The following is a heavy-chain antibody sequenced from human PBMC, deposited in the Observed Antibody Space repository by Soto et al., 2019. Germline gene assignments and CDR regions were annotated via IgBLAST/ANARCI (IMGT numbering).Heavy chain of an antibody. D-gene: IGHD3-3*01. CDR2: IYYSGST. J-gene: IGHJ4*02. Sequence: SETLSLTCTVSGGSISSSSYYWGWIRQPPGKGLEWIGSIYYSGSTYYNPSLKSRVTISVDTSKNRFSLKLSSVTAADTAVYYCATSLPARFLEWVLWGQGTLVTVSS. V-gene: IGHV4-39*01. CDR1: GGSISSSSYY. CDR3: ATSLPARFLEWVL.